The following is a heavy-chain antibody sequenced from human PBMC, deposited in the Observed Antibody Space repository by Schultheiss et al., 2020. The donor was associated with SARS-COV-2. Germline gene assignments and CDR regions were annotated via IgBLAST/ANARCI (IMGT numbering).Heavy chain of an antibody. CDR1: GFSLSTSGMC. CDR2: IDWDDDK. Sequence: SGPTLVKPTQTLTLTCTFSGFSLSTSGMCVSWIRQPPGKALEWLALIDWDDDKRYSTSLKTRLTISKDTSKNQVVLTMTNMDPVDTATYYCARTRRTYYYDSSGYHDWGQGTLVTVSS. D-gene: IGHD3-22*01. V-gene: IGHV2-70*01. CDR3: ARTRRTYYYDSSGYHD. J-gene: IGHJ4*02.